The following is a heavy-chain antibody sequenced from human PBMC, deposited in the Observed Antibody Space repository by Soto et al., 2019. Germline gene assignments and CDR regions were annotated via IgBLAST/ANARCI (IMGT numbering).Heavy chain of an antibody. V-gene: IGHV3-21*01. CDR2: IGSRTSDI. CDR3: VRDYYDTSSYPNTFDM. J-gene: IGHJ3*02. Sequence: RLSCAASGFTLSRHTMNWVRQAPGKGLEWVSFIGSRTSDIYYADSVKGRFTISRDNAKYSLYLDLNRLRAEDTAVYFCVRDYYDTSSYPNTFDMWGQGTMVTVSS. D-gene: IGHD3-16*01. CDR1: GFTLSRHT.